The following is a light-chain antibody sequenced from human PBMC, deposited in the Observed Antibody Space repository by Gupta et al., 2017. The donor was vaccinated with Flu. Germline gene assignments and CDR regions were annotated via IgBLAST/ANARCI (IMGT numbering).Light chain of an antibody. CDR3: KQGKRWPWT. Sequence: DVVMTQSPLSLPVTLGQPASISCRSSEGLVYSDGNTYLNWFQRRPGQSPRRLIYKISRRESGVPDRFSGSGSGADFTLKISSLESEDVGVYYCKQGKRWPWTFGQGTKVEIK. CDR2: KIS. V-gene: IGKV2-30*01. CDR1: EGLVYSDGNTY. J-gene: IGKJ1*01.